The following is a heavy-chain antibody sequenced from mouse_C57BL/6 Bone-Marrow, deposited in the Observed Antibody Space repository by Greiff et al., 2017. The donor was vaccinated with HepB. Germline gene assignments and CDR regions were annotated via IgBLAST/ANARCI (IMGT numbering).Heavy chain of an antibody. D-gene: IGHD1-1*02. CDR1: GYTFTSYW. J-gene: IGHJ2*01. Sequence: QVQLKQPGAELVMPGASVKLSCKASGYTFTSYWMHWVKQRPGQGLEWIGEIDPSDSYTNYNQKFKGKSTLTVDKSSSTAYMQLSSLTSEDSAVYYCASHYGPGYFDYWGQGTTLTVSS. V-gene: IGHV1-69*01. CDR3: ASHYGPGYFDY. CDR2: IDPSDSYT.